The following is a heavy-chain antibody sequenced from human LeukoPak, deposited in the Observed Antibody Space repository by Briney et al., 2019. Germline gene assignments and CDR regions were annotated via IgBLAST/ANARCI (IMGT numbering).Heavy chain of an antibody. Sequence: GGSLRLSCAASGFTFSSYSMNWVRQAPGKGLEWVSCISSSSSTIYYADSVKGRFTISRDNAKNSLYLQMNSLRAEDTAVYYCARARYGSGSYYFDYWGQGTLVTVSS. CDR3: ARARYGSGSYYFDY. CDR1: GFTFSSYS. V-gene: IGHV3-48*01. J-gene: IGHJ4*02. CDR2: ISSSSSTI. D-gene: IGHD3-10*01.